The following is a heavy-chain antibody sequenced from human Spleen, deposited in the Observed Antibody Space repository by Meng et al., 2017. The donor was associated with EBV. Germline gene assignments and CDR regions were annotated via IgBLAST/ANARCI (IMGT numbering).Heavy chain of an antibody. CDR3: ARDVYSGYDRLGY. D-gene: IGHD5-12*01. J-gene: IGHJ4*02. CDR2: ISAHAGNT. V-gene: IGHV1-18*01. CDR1: GYTFTSYG. Sequence: QVQLVQSGAEVKKPGASVKVSCKASGYTFTSYGISWVRQAPGQGLEWMGWISAHAGNTHYAQKFQGRVTMTRDTSTSTVYMELTSLRSDDTAVYYCARDVYSGYDRLGYWGQGTLVTVSS.